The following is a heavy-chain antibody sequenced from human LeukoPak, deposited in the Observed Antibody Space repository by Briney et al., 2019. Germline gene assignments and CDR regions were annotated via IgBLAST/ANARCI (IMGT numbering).Heavy chain of an antibody. CDR1: GXAFSDYY. D-gene: IGHD3/OR15-3a*01. V-gene: IGHV3-11*05. CDR3: ARDLSWRTGSLDY. Sequence: GGSLRLSCAASGXAFSDYYMIWIRQAPGKGLEWLGYISGSGSFTNYADSVKGRFNISRDNAKESVYLQMNSLRAEDTALYYCARDLSWRTGSLDYWGQGTMVTVSS. J-gene: IGHJ4*02. CDR2: ISGSGSFT.